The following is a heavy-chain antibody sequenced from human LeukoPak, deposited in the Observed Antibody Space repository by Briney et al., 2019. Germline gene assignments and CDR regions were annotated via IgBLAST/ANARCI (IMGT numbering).Heavy chain of an antibody. CDR1: GFTVSSNY. CDR2: IYSGGST. J-gene: IGHJ4*02. CDR3: ASASVTAFDY. V-gene: IGHV3-66*01. D-gene: IGHD2-21*02. Sequence: GGSLRLSCAASGFTVSSNYMSWVRQAPGKGLEWVSVIYSGGSTYYADSVKGRLTISRDNSKNTLYLQMNSLRAEDTAVYYCASASVTAFDYWGQGTLVTVSS.